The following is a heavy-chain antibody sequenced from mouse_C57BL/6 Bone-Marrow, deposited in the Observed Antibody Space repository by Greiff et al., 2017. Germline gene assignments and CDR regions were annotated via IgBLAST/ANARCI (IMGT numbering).Heavy chain of an antibody. D-gene: IGHD1-1*01. J-gene: IGHJ3*01. Sequence: EVQRVESGGDLVKPGGSLKLSCAASGFTFSSYGMSWVRQTPDKRLEWVATISSGGSYTYYPDSVKGRFTISRDNAKNTLYLQMSSLKSEDTAMYYCARQGYYYGSGFAYWGQGTLVTVSA. V-gene: IGHV5-6*01. CDR3: ARQGYYYGSGFAY. CDR2: ISSGGSYT. CDR1: GFTFSSYG.